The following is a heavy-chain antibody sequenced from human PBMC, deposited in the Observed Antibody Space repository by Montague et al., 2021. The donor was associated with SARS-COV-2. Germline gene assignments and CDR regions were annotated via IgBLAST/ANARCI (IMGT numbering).Heavy chain of an antibody. CDR3: ARGAPGY. CDR1: GGSFSDYH. V-gene: IGHV4-34*01. CDR2: INYGGST. Sequence: SETLSLTCAVYGGSFSDYHWTWIRQSPGGGLEWIGQINYGGSTKYNPSLRSRVTISIDTSKNQFSLKLTSMTAADTAVYYCARGAPGYWGQGTLVTVSS. D-gene: IGHD7-27*01. J-gene: IGHJ4*02.